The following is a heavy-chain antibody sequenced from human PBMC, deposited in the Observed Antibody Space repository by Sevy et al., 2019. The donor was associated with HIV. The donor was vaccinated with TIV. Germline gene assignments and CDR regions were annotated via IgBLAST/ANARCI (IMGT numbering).Heavy chain of an antibody. J-gene: IGHJ4*02. D-gene: IGHD2-21*01. CDR2: IRNKANSYTT. V-gene: IGHV3-72*01. CDR3: ARVRLRILWWSLDS. CDR1: GFTFSDYY. Sequence: GGSLRLSCAASGFTFSDYYMDWVRQAPGKGLEWVGRIRNKANSYTTEFAASVKGRFTISRDDSKNSLYLQMHSLKTDDTAVYYCARVRLRILWWSLDSWGQGTLVTVSS.